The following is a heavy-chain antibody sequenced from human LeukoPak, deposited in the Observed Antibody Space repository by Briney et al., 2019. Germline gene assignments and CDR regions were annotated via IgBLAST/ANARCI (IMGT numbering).Heavy chain of an antibody. Sequence: SETLSLTCTVSGGSIGSYYWSWIRQPPGKGLEWIGYIFYSGTTSYNPSLKSRVTMSVDTTKNHFPLKLSSVTATDTAVYYCARANVVTAIDYWGQGTLVTVSS. CDR2: IFYSGTT. CDR1: GGSIGSYY. V-gene: IGHV4-59*01. D-gene: IGHD2-21*02. J-gene: IGHJ4*02. CDR3: ARANVVTAIDY.